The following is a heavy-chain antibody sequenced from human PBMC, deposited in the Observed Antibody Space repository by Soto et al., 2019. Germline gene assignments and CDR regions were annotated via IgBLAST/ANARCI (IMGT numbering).Heavy chain of an antibody. Sequence: QVQLVESGGGVVQPGRSLRLSCAASGFTFSSYGMHWVRQAPGKGLEWVAVIPYDGSNNYYADSVKGRFTISRDNSKNTLYLQMNSLRAEDTAVYYCAKEGCSGGSCFLWGQGTLVTVSS. CDR1: GFTFSSYG. V-gene: IGHV3-30*18. CDR3: AKEGCSGGSCFL. CDR2: IPYDGSNN. D-gene: IGHD2-15*01. J-gene: IGHJ4*02.